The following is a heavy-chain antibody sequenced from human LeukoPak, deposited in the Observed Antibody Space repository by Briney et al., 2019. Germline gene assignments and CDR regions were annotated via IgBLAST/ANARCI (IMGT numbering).Heavy chain of an antibody. CDR2: ISVYKGNK. D-gene: IGHD3-22*01. V-gene: IGHV1-18*01. J-gene: IGHJ4*02. CDR1: GYTFTSYG. Sequence: ASVKVSCKASGYTFTSYGISWVRQAPGQGLEWMGWISVYKGNKKYAQKLQGRVPMTTDTSTSTAYMELRSLRSDDTAVYYCARRDYYDSSTPFDYWGQGTLVTVSS. CDR3: ARRDYYDSSTPFDY.